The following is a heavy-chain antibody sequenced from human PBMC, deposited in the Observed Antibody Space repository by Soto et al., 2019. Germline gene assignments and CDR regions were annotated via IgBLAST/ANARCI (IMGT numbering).Heavy chain of an antibody. J-gene: IGHJ6*02. CDR2: IYNTETF. V-gene: IGHV4-61*01. D-gene: IGHD1-26*01. Sequence: SETLSLTCSVSGVSVSSGSFYWSWIRQPPGKGLEWIGFIYNTETFNYNPSLKSRVTLSVDASKHQFSLKLSSVTAADTAVYYCARGLATIVGAIYYYYYGMDVWGQGTTVTVSS. CDR3: ARGLATIVGAIYYYYYGMDV. CDR1: GVSVSSGSFY.